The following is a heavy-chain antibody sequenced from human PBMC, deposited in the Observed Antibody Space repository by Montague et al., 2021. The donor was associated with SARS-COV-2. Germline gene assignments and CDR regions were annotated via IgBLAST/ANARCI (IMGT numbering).Heavy chain of an antibody. Sequence: SETLSLTCTHSSGSLSGYYWNWIRQPGGKGLEWIGFTHYSGTTKXNPSRKSRLNMSLDTPKNQFSLTLNSVTAADTAIYYCARGTAYDHVYYWGQGAPVTVAS. D-gene: IGHD2-8*02. V-gene: IGHV4-59*12. CDR1: SGSLSGYY. CDR2: THYSGTT. CDR3: ARGTAYDHVYY. J-gene: IGHJ4*02.